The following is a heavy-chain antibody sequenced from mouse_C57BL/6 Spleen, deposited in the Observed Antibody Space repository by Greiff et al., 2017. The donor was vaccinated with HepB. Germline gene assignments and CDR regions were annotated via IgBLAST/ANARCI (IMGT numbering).Heavy chain of an antibody. D-gene: IGHD1-1*01. CDR1: GYTFTDYY. Sequence: VQLQQSGAELVRPGASVKLSCKASGYTFTDYYINWVKQRPGQGLEWIARIYPGSGNTYYNEKFKGKATLTAEKSSSTAYMQLSSLTSEHSAVYFCAREEIVYYYGSSPLYYAMDYWGQGTSVTVSS. CDR3: AREEIVYYYGSSPLYYAMDY. V-gene: IGHV1-76*01. CDR2: IYPGSGNT. J-gene: IGHJ4*01.